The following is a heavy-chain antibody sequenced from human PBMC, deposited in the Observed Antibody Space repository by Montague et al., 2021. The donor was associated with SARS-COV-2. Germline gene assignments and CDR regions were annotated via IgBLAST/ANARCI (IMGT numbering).Heavy chain of an antibody. D-gene: IGHD6-13*01. CDR2: IKQDGSEK. CDR1: GFTFSSYW. V-gene: IGHV3-7*01. J-gene: IGHJ3*02. Sequence: SLRLSCAASGFTFSSYWMSWVRQAPGKGLEWVANIKQDGSEKYYVDSVKGRFTISRDNAKNSLYPQMNSLRAEDTAVYYCARDPYSSSWFDAFDIWGQGTMVTVSS. CDR3: ARDPYSSSWFDAFDI.